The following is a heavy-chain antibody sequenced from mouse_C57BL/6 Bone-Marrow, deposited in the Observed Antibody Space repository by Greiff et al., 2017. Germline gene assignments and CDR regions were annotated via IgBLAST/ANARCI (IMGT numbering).Heavy chain of an antibody. V-gene: IGHV1-69*01. CDR3: ARKGGGLDY. J-gene: IGHJ2*01. D-gene: IGHD3-3*01. CDR2: IDPSDSYT. CDR1: GFNFTSYW. Sequence: QVQLQQPGAELVMPGASVKLSCKASGFNFTSYWMHWVKQRPGQGLEWIGEIDPSDSYTNYNQKFKGKSTLTVDKSSSTAYMQLSSLTSEDSAVYYCARKGGGLDYWGQGTTLTVSS.